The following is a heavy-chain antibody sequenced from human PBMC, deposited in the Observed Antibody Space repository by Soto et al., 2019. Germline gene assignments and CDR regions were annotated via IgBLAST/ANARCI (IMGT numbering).Heavy chain of an antibody. Sequence: QVQLVESGGGVVQPGRSLRLSCAASGFTFSSSGMHWVRQAPGKGLEWVALIWYDGSEKYYADSVKGRFTISRDNSKNTLYLQMNSLRAEDTAVYYCARGPYSGGIDYWGQGALVTVSS. D-gene: IGHD1-26*01. CDR3: ARGPYSGGIDY. J-gene: IGHJ4*02. V-gene: IGHV3-33*01. CDR1: GFTFSSSG. CDR2: IWYDGSEK.